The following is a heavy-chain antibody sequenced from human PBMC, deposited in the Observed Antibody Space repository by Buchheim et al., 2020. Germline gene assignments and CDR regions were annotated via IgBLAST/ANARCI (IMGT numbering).Heavy chain of an antibody. V-gene: IGHV4-39*07. CDR1: GGSISSTSYY. CDR2: IYYSGSA. J-gene: IGHJ4*02. D-gene: IGHD3-3*01. CDR3: ARRTAIFGVVYFDY. Sequence: QLQLQESGPGLVKPSETLSLTCTVSGGSISSTSYYWDWIRQPPGKGLEWIGGIYYSGSAYYKLSLKSRLSISIDTSKNQFSLKLSSVTAADTAVYYCARRTAIFGVVYFDYWGQGTL.